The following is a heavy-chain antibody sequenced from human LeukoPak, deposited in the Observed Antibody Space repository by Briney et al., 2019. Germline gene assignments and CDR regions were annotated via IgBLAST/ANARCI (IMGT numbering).Heavy chain of an antibody. J-gene: IGHJ6*02. CDR2: IKSKTDGGTT. CDR1: GFTFSNAW. Sequence: PGRSLRLSCAASGFTFSNAWMSWVRQAPGKGLEWVGRIKSKTDGGTTDYAAPVKGRFTISRDDSKNTLYLQMNSLKTEDTAVYYCHLTNYYYYGMDVWGQGTTVTVSS. CDR3: HLTNYYYYGMDV. V-gene: IGHV3-15*01. D-gene: IGHD2-8*01.